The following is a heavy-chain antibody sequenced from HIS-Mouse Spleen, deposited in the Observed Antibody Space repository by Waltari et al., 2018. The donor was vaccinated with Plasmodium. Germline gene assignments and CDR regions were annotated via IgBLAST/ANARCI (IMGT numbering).Heavy chain of an antibody. CDR1: GGSFRGYY. V-gene: IGHV4-34*01. CDR3: ARAPIRDAFDI. D-gene: IGHD3-9*01. CDR2: INHSGST. Sequence: QVQLQQWGAGLLKPSETLSLTCAVYGGSFRGYYWIWIRQPPGKGLEWIGEINHSGSTNYNPSLKSRVTISVDTSKNQFSLKLSSVTAADTAVYYCARAPIRDAFDIWGQGTMVTVSS. J-gene: IGHJ3*02.